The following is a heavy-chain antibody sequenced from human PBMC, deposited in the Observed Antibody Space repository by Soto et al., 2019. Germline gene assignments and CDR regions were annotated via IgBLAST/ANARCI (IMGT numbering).Heavy chain of an antibody. J-gene: IGHJ6*02. CDR2: IYAGGST. V-gene: IGHV3-66*01. Sequence: GSLRLSCVASGLTVNDNYMSWVRQAPGKGLEWVSIIYAGGSTYYADSVKDRFTISRDSSKNTLFLQMNSVREEDTAVYFCVRVPPAHDYYGLDVWGQGTTVTVSS. CDR1: GLTVNDNY. CDR3: VRVPPAHDYYGLDV.